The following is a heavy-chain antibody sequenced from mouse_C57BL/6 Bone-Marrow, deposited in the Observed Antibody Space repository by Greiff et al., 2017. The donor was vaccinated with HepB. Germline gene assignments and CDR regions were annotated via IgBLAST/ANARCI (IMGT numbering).Heavy chain of an antibody. CDR2: IYPRSGNT. Sequence: LQESGAELARPGASVKLSCKASGYTFTSYGISWVKQRTGQGLEWIGEIYPRSGNTYYNEKFKGKATLTADKSSSTAYMELRSLTSEDSAVYFCAGVITTVVATGDYWGQGTTLTVSS. D-gene: IGHD1-1*01. CDR1: GYTFTSYG. CDR3: AGVITTVVATGDY. V-gene: IGHV1-81*01. J-gene: IGHJ2*01.